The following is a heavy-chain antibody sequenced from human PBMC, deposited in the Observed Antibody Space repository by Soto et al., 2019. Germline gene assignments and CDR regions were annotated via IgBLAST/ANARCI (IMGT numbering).Heavy chain of an antibody. CDR1: GYTFTGYY. J-gene: IGHJ4*02. CDR3: ARGEYSGSYVVYGSDFDY. D-gene: IGHD1-26*01. CDR2: INPNSGGT. V-gene: IGHV1-2*04. Sequence: ASVKVSCKASGYTFTGYYMHWVRQAPGQGLEWMGWINPNSGGTNYAQKFQGWVTMTRDTSISTAYMELSRLRSDDTAVYYCARGEYSGSYVVYGSDFDYWGQGTLVTVSS.